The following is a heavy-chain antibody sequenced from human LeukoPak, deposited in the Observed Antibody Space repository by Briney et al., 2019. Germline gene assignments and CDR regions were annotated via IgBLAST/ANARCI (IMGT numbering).Heavy chain of an antibody. D-gene: IGHD5-12*01. CDR3: EKEYSGNYWSFDF. CDR1: GFSFSNTG. Sequence: GGSLRLSCAASGFSFSNTGMHWVRQAPCKGLEGVAFIRYAGNNAYYPDSVKGRFTISRDNSKDKLFLQMDILRPEDTSVYYCEKEYSGNYWSFDFWGQGTLVTVSS. CDR2: IRYAGNNA. V-gene: IGHV3-30*02. J-gene: IGHJ4*02.